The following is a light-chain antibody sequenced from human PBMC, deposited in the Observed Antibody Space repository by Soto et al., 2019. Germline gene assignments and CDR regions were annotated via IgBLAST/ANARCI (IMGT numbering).Light chain of an antibody. CDR1: QGISSY. V-gene: IGKV1-8*01. CDR2: AAS. CDR3: HQYYSYPWT. J-gene: IGKJ1*01. Sequence: AIRMTQSPSSLSAYTGDRVTITCRASQGISSYLAWYQQKPGQAPKLLIYAASTLQSGVPSRFSGSGAGTEFTHSSSGLQSEDFATTYFHQYYSYPWTFGQGTKGEIK.